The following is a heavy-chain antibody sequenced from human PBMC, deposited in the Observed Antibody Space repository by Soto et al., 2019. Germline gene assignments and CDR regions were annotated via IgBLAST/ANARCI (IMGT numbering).Heavy chain of an antibody. CDR3: ARDGHGSYSENFDY. J-gene: IGHJ4*02. Sequence: GSLRLSCAASGFTVSSKYMSWVRQAPGKGLEWVSLIQSGGPTYYADSVKGRFTISRDTSENTLHLQMDSLRAEDTAVYYCARDGHGSYSENFDYWGQGTLVTVSS. CDR1: GFTVSSKY. V-gene: IGHV3-66*01. D-gene: IGHD2-15*01. CDR2: IQSGGPT.